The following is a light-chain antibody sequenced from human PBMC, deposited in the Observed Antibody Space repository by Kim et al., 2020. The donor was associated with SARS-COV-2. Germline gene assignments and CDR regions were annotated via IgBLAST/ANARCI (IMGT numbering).Light chain of an antibody. J-gene: IGKJ3*01. V-gene: IGKV3-20*01. CDR2: GAS. Sequence: SQGERATLSCRASQSVSSSYLAWYQQKPGQAPRLLIYGASSRATGIPDRFSGSGSGTDFTLTISRLEPEDFAVYYCQQYGSSPFTFGPGTKVDIK. CDR3: QQYGSSPFT. CDR1: QSVSSSY.